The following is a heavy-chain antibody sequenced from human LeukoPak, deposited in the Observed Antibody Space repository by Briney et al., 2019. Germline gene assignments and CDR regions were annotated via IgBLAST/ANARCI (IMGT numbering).Heavy chain of an antibody. CDR2: ISYDGSNK. J-gene: IGHJ3*02. V-gene: IGHV3-30-3*01. CDR1: GFTFSSYA. Sequence: GGSLRLSCAASGFTFSSYAMHWVRQAPGKGLEWVAVISYDGSNKYYADSVKGRFTISRDNSKNTLYLQMNSLRAEDTAVYYCAREGDLTGIYAFDIWGQGTMVTVSS. D-gene: IGHD1-14*01. CDR3: AREGDLTGIYAFDI.